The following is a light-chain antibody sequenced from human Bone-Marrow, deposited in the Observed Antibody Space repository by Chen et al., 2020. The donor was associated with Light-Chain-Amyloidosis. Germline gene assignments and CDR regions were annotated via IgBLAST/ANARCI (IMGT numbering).Light chain of an antibody. CDR2: RDT. V-gene: IGLV3-25*03. CDR1: DLPTKY. J-gene: IGLJ2*01. CDR3: QSADSSGTYEVI. Sequence: SYELTQPPSVSGSPGQTARITCSGDDLPTKYAYWCQQKPGQAPVLVIHRDTERPSGISERFSGSSSGTTATLTISGVQAEDEADYHCQSADSSGTYEVIFGGGTKLTVL.